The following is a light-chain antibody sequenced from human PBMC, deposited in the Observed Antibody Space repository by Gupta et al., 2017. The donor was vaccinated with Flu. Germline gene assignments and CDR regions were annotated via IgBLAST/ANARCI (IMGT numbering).Light chain of an antibody. Sequence: DVVMTQSPLSLPVALGQPASISCRSSQSLVYSDGNTVLHWFQQRPGQSPRRLIYLVSHRDSGVPDRFSGSGSDTDFTLKICRVEAEDVGVYCCRQWEHCPWAFGQGTKVEIK. V-gene: IGKV2-30*01. CDR1: QSLVYSDGNTV. CDR2: LVS. CDR3: RQWEHCPWA. J-gene: IGKJ1*01.